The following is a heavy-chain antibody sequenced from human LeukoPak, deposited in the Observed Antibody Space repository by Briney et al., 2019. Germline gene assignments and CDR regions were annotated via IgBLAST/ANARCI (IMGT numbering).Heavy chain of an antibody. CDR2: IRGSGGIT. Sequence: GGSLRVSCAASGFTFSSYAMSWVRQAPGKGLEWVSAIRGSGGITFYADSVKGRFTISRDNANNSLYLQMNSLRAEDTAVYYCARVERGYNYGPFDYWGQGTLVTVSS. V-gene: IGHV3-23*01. J-gene: IGHJ4*02. CDR1: GFTFSSYA. CDR3: ARVERGYNYGPFDY. D-gene: IGHD5-18*01.